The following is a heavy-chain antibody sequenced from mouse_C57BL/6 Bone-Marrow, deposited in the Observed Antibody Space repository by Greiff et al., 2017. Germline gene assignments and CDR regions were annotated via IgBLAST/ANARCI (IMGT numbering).Heavy chain of an antibody. CDR3: ARDNYGNGFAY. D-gene: IGHD2-1*01. V-gene: IGHV7-1*01. Sequence: EVKLMESGGGLVQSGRSLRLSCATSGFTFIDFYMEWVRQAPGKGLEWIAASRNKANDYTTEYSASVKGRFIVSRDTSQSILYLQMNALRAEDTAIYYCARDNYGNGFAYWGQGTLVTVSA. CDR2: SRNKANDYTT. J-gene: IGHJ3*01. CDR1: GFTFIDFY.